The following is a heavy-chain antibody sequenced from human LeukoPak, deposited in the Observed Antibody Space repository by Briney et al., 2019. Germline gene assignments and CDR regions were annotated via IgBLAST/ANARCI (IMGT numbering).Heavy chain of an antibody. V-gene: IGHV4-59*12. CDR2: IYYSGST. J-gene: IGHJ3*02. CDR1: GGSISGYY. CDR3: ARDQNIVVDGDAFDI. Sequence: SETLSLTCTVSGGSISGYYWNWIRQPPGKGLEWIGYIYYSGSTNYNPSLKSRVTISVDRSKNQFSLKLSSVTAADTAVYYCARDQNIVVDGDAFDIWGQGTMVTVSS. D-gene: IGHD2/OR15-2a*01.